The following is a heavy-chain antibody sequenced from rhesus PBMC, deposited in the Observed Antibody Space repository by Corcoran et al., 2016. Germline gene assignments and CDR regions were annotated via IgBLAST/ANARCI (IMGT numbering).Heavy chain of an antibody. CDR2: ISSASSYI. J-gene: IGHJ4*01. CDR1: GFIFSSYG. Sequence: EVQLVESGGGLVQPGGSLRLSCAASGFIFSSYGRSWVRQAPGKGLEWVSSISSASSYIYYADSVKGRFTISRDNAKNSLSLQMNSLRAEDTAVYYCTRYNWNYGLGYWGQGVLVTVSS. V-gene: IGHV3S16*01. D-gene: IGHD1-26*01. CDR3: TRYNWNYGLGY.